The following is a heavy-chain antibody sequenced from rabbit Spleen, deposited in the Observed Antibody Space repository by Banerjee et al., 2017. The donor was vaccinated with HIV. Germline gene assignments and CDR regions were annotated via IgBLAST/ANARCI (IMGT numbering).Heavy chain of an antibody. CDR2: INSFSGRP. Sequence: QEQVVESGGGLVKPEGSLTLTCTASGFSFSNKVVMCWVRQAPGKGLEWIACINSFSGRPVYATWAIGRFTISRTSSTTVTLRMTSLTAADRATYFCARDLVGVIGWNFYLWGQGTLVTVS. CDR1: GFSFSNKVV. J-gene: IGHJ4*01. D-gene: IGHD1-1*01. CDR3: ARDLVGVIGWNFYL. V-gene: IGHV1S45*01.